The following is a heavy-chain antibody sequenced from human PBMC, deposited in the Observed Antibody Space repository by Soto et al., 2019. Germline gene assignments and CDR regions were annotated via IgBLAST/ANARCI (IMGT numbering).Heavy chain of an antibody. CDR3: AREYSNSPEAFDF. CDR2: IYYSGRT. J-gene: IGHJ4*02. V-gene: IGHV4-61*01. Sequence: TLSLPCTVSGCSVNRDSYYWTWIRQPPGKGLEWIGYIYYSGRTNYNPSLKSRVTISVDTSRNQFSLRLSSVTAADTAVFYCAREYSNSPEAFDFWGQGALVTVSS. D-gene: IGHD6-6*01. CDR1: GCSVNRDSYY.